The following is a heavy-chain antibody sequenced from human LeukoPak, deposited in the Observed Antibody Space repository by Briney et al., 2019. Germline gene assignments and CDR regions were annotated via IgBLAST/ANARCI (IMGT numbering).Heavy chain of an antibody. CDR1: GGSISSYY. V-gene: IGHV4-59*12. D-gene: IGHD1-26*01. CDR2: ISYTGAT. Sequence: SETLSLTCTVSGGSISSYYWSWIRQPPGKGLEWIGSISYTGATHYSPSLESRVTISLDTSKNQFSLKLASVTPADTAVYYCAREGTRWADENWFDPWGQGSLVIVSS. J-gene: IGHJ5*02. CDR3: AREGTRWADENWFDP.